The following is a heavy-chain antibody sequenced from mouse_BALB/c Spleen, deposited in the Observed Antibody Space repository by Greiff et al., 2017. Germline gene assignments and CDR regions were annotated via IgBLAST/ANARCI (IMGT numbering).Heavy chain of an antibody. CDR1: GFNIKDTY. CDR3: AKGRHAWFAY. J-gene: IGHJ3*01. Sequence: EVQLKESGAELVKPGASVKLSCTASGFNIKDTYMHWVKQRPEQGLEWIGRIDPANGNTKYDPKFQGKATITADTSSNTAYLQLSSLTSEDTAVYYCAKGRHAWFAYWGQGTLVTVSA. V-gene: IGHV14-3*02. CDR2: IDPANGNT.